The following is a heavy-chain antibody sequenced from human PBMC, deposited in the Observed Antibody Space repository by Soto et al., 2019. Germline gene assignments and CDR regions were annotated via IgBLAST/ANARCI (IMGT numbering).Heavy chain of an antibody. CDR1: GFTFNTYW. J-gene: IGHJ6*02. CDR3: ARGLKNYYGSDV. Sequence: GGSLRLSCVASGFTFNTYWMHWVRQAPGKGLVWVSRINSDGSSTSCADSVKGRFTISRDNAKNTVYLQMNSLSGEDTALYYCARGLKNYYGSDVWGQGTTVTVSS. V-gene: IGHV3-74*01. CDR2: INSDGSST.